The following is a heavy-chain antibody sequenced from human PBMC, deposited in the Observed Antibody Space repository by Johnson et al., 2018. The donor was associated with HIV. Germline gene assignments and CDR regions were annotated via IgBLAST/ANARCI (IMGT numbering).Heavy chain of an antibody. CDR3: AKGGYSSSWYLWDTFNM. CDR1: GFSFDDYG. Sequence: MQLVESGGRVVRPGGSLTLSCAASGFSFDDYGMTWVRQIAGKGLEWVSGINWNGGATGYADSVKGRFTISRDNAKNSLYLQMNSLRADDTALYYCAKGGYSSSWYLWDTFNMWGQGTMVTVSS. CDR2: INWNGGAT. V-gene: IGHV3-20*04. J-gene: IGHJ3*02. D-gene: IGHD2-2*01.